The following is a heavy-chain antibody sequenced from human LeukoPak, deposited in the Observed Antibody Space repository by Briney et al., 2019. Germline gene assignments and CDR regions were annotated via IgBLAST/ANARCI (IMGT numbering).Heavy chain of an antibody. Sequence: GGSLRLSCAASGFSFINAWMNWVRQAPGEGLEWVGRIKSKTDGGTKDYAAPVKGRFTISRDDSKDTLYLQMNSLKTEDTAVYYCITDIGYSGWGQGTLVTVSS. D-gene: IGHD5-12*01. V-gene: IGHV3-15*01. CDR2: IKSKTDGGTK. CDR3: ITDIGYSG. CDR1: GFSFINAW. J-gene: IGHJ4*02.